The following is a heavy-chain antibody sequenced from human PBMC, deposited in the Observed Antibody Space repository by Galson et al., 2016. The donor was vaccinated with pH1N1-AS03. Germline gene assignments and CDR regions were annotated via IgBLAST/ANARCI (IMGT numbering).Heavy chain of an antibody. J-gene: IGHJ3*02. CDR1: GGSISSASDS. V-gene: IGHV4-61*02. CDR3: ARAGFRNDEGAFDI. Sequence: TLSLTCAVSGGSISSASDSWTWIRQPAGQGLEWIGRIYTTGRTNYNPSLKSRVTISVDTSKNQFSLKLSSVTAADTAVYYCARAGFRNDEGAFDIWGQGTMLTVSS. D-gene: IGHD1-1*01. CDR2: IYTTGRT.